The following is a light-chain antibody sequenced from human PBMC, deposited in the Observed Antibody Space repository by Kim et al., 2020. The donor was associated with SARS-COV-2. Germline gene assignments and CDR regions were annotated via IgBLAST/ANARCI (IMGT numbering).Light chain of an antibody. CDR2: EDS. CDR3: HAWDRSTWV. Sequence: SYELTHPPSVSVSPGQTASITCSGDKLGDKYACWYQQKPGQSPVLVIYEDSKRPAGIPERFSGSNSGNTATLTISGTQAMDEADYYCHAWDRSTWVFGGGTQLTVL. CDR1: KLGDKY. J-gene: IGLJ3*02. V-gene: IGLV3-1*01.